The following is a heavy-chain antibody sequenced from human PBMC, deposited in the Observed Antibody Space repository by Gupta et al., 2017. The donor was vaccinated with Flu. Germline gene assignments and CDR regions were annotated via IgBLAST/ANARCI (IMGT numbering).Heavy chain of an antibody. D-gene: IGHD6-25*01. Sequence: RLSCAASGFTVTNNYMSWVRQAPGKGLEWVSIIYPGGNTYYADSMKGRFTISRDSSRNTLYLQIDSLRAEDTAVYYCTTASGFSDTSDYWGRGTLVTVSS. CDR1: GFTVTNNY. J-gene: IGHJ4*02. V-gene: IGHV3-53*01. CDR2: IYPGGNT. CDR3: TTASGFSDTSDY.